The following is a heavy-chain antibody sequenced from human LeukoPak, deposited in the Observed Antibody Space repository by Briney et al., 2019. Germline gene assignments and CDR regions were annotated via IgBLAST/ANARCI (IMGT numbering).Heavy chain of an antibody. CDR2: IYPGDSDT. CDR3: ARLGTYGSGSHNWFDP. CDR1: GYSFTSYW. J-gene: IGHJ5*02. D-gene: IGHD3-10*01. Sequence: GESLKISCKGSGYSFTSYWIGWVRQMPGKGLEWMGIIYPGDSDTRYSPSFQGQVTISADKSISTAYLQWSSLKASDTAMYYSARLGTYGSGSHNWFDPWGQGTLVTVPS. V-gene: IGHV5-51*01.